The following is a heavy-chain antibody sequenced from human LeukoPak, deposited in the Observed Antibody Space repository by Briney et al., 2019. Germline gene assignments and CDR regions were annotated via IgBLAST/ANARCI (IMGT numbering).Heavy chain of an antibody. Sequence: GGSLRLSCSASGITFSSHAVHWVRQAPGKGLEYVSAISDNGGMTFYADSVKGRFTISRDNSKNTLYLQMGSLRGEDTAVYYCYVSGWTEDIDNWGQGTLVTVSS. D-gene: IGHD6-19*01. CDR3: YVSGWTEDIDN. V-gene: IGHV3-64D*06. CDR2: ISDNGGMT. CDR1: GITFSSHA. J-gene: IGHJ4*02.